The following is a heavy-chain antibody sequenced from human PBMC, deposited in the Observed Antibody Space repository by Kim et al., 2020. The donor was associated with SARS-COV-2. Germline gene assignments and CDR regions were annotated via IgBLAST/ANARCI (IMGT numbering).Heavy chain of an antibody. CDR2: TT. J-gene: IGHJ3*02. V-gene: IGHV3-48*02. Sequence: TTYYADDVKGRFNISRDNAKNSLYLQMNSRRDEDTAVYYCAREGGDAFDIWGQGTMVTVSS. CDR3: AREGGDAFDI.